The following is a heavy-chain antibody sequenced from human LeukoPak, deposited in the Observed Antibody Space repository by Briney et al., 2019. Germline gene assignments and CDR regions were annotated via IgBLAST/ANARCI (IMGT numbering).Heavy chain of an antibody. CDR3: ARQTPNIFDY. Sequence: SETLSLTCTVSGGSISSYYWSWIRQPPGKGLEWIGYIYYSGSTIYNPSLKSRVTISVDTSKNQFSLKLSSVTAADTAVYYCARQTPNIFDYWGQGTLVTVSS. D-gene: IGHD2/OR15-2a*01. V-gene: IGHV4-59*08. J-gene: IGHJ4*02. CDR1: GGSISSYY. CDR2: IYYSGST.